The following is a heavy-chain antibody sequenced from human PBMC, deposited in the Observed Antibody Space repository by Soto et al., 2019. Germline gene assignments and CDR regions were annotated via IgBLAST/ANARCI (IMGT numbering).Heavy chain of an antibody. D-gene: IGHD3-10*01. V-gene: IGHV4-31*03. J-gene: IGHJ4*02. CDR3: ARKTKLWFGAGNIHY. CDR1: VVSISSGGYY. CDR2: IYYSGST. Sequence: SETLSLTCTVSVVSISSGGYYCSWIRQHPGKGLEWIGYIYYSGSTYYNPSLKSRVTISVDTSKNQFSLKLSSVTAADTAVYYCARKTKLWFGAGNIHYWGQATLVTVSS.